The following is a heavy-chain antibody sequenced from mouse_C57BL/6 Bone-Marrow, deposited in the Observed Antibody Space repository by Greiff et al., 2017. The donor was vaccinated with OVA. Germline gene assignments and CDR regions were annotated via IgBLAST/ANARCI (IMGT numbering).Heavy chain of an antibody. CDR1: GYTFTSYW. D-gene: IGHD3-2*02. Sequence: LVESGAELAKPGASVKLSCKASGYTFTSYWMHWVKQRPGQGLEWIGYINPSSGYTKYNQKFKDKATLTADKSSSTAYMQLGSLTYEDSAVYYCARGTAQATFPIDYWGQGTTLTVSS. CDR3: ARGTAQATFPIDY. CDR2: INPSSGYT. V-gene: IGHV1-7*01. J-gene: IGHJ2*01.